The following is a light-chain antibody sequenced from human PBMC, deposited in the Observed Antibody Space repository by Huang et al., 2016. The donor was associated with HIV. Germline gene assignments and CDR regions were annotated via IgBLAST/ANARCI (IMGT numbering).Light chain of an antibody. V-gene: IGKV1-39*01. J-gene: IGKJ2*01. Sequence: DIQMTQSPSSLSASVGDRVTITCRASQSISNYLNCVQHKSGKPPKLLIYAASNLQSGVPSRFSGSGSGTDFTLTINGLQPEDFATYYCQQTYSTPRYTFGQGTKLEIK. CDR3: QQTYSTPRYT. CDR2: AAS. CDR1: QSISNY.